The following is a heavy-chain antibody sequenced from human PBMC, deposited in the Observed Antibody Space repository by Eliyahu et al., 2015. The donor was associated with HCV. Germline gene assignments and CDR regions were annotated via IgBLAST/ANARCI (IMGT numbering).Heavy chain of an antibody. CDR3: AREMESSSWYPNLFDY. Sequence: QVQLVQSGAEVKKPGASVKVSCXASGYTXTSYGISWXRQAPGQGLEWMGWISAYNGNTNYAQKPQGRVTMTTDTSTSTAYMELRSLRSDDTAVYYCAREMESSSWYPNLFDYWGQGTLVTVSS. CDR1: GYTXTSYG. CDR2: ISAYNGNT. J-gene: IGHJ4*02. D-gene: IGHD6-13*01. V-gene: IGHV1-18*04.